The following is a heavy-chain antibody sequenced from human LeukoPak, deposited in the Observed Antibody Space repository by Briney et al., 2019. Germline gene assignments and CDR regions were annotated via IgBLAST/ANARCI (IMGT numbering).Heavy chain of an antibody. V-gene: IGHV4-4*07. CDR3: ARDCSSTSCDGSFDY. CDR1: GGSISSYY. Sequence: PSETLSLTCTVSGGSISSYYWSWIRQPAGKGLEWIGRIYTSGSTNYNPSLKSRVTMSVDTSKNQFSLKLSSVTAADTAVYYCARDCSSTSCDGSFDYWGQGTLVTVSS. J-gene: IGHJ4*02. D-gene: IGHD2-2*01. CDR2: IYTSGST.